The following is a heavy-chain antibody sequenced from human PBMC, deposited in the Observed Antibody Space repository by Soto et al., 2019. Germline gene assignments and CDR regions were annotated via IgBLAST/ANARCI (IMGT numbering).Heavy chain of an antibody. V-gene: IGHV3-23*01. CDR3: AKATGTTSNWFDP. Sequence: DVPLLESGGGLVHPGGSLRLSCAASGFTFSNSAMSWVRQAPGKGLEWVSTISDSGGRTYYADSVKGRFTISRDNSKNTLYVQMNSLKAEDTAVYYCAKATGTTSNWFDPWGQGTLVTVSS. CDR2: ISDSGGRT. CDR1: GFTFSNSA. J-gene: IGHJ5*02. D-gene: IGHD1-7*01.